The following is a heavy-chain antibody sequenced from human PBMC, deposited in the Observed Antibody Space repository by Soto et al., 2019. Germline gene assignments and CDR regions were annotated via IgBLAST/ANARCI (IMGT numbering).Heavy chain of an antibody. V-gene: IGHV1-24*01. CDR1: GYTLTELS. CDR3: ARVLSPLPGDAFDI. J-gene: IGHJ3*02. CDR2: FDPEDGET. Sequence: ASVKVSCKVSGYTLTELSMHWVRQAPGKGLEWMGGFDPEDGETIYAQKFQGRVTMTEDTSTDTAYMELSSLRSDDTAVYYCARVLSPLPGDAFDIWGQGTMVTVSS.